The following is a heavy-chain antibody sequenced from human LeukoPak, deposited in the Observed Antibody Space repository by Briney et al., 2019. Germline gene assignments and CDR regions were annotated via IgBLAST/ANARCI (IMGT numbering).Heavy chain of an antibody. CDR2: INPKSGGT. CDR1: GYTFTGYY. J-gene: IGHJ4*02. D-gene: IGHD3-22*01. V-gene: IGHV1-2*06. Sequence: VASVKVSCKASGYTFTGYYMHWVRQAPGQGLEWMGRINPKSGGTNYAQKFQGRVTMTRDTSISTAYMELSRLRSDDTAVYYCARGSLVYYDSSGYYSNYGYWGQGTLVTVSS. CDR3: ARGSLVYYDSSGYYSNYGY.